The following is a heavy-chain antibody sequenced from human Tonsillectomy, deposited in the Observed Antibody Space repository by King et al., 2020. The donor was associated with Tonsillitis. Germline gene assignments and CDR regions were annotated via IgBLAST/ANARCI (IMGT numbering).Heavy chain of an antibody. D-gene: IGHD3-9*01. V-gene: IGHV4-61*01. J-gene: IGHJ5*02. CDR3: ARTPKYYDILTGYYNWFDP. CDR2: IYYSGST. CDR1: GGSVSSGSYY. Sequence: QLQESGPGLVKPSETLSLTCTVSGGSVSSGSYYWSWIRQPPGKGLEWIGYIYYSGSTNYNPSLKSRVTISVDTSKNQFSLKLSSVTAADTAVYYCARTPKYYDILTGYYNWFDPWGQGTLVTVSS.